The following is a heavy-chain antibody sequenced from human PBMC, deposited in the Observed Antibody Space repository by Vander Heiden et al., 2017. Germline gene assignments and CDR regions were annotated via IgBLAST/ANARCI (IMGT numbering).Heavy chain of an antibody. J-gene: IGHJ4*02. CDR2: INPSDGTT. V-gene: IGHV1-46*03. CDR1: GYTFTSYY. D-gene: IGHD6-19*01. Sequence: QVQLVKSGAEVTKPGASVKVSCKGSGYTFTSYYMQWVRQAPGQGLEWMVIINPSDGTTSYAQKFHGRVTMTRDTSTSTVYMELSSLRSDDTAVYYCARAVAGTEGPGYWGQGTLVTVSS. CDR3: ARAVAGTEGPGY.